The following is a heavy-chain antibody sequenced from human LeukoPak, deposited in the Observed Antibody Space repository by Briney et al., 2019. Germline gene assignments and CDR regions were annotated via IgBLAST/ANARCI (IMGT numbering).Heavy chain of an antibody. CDR2: IKSKTDGVTT. Sequence: KTGGSLRLSCAASGFTFSNAWMSWVRQAPGRGLEWVGRIKSKTDGVTTDYAAPVKGRFTISRDDSKNTLYVQMNSLKTEDTAVYYCITDRGDGDIRRWGYWGRGTLVTVSS. V-gene: IGHV3-15*01. J-gene: IGHJ4*02. CDR1: GFTFSNAW. CDR3: ITDRGDGDIRRWGY. D-gene: IGHD4-17*01.